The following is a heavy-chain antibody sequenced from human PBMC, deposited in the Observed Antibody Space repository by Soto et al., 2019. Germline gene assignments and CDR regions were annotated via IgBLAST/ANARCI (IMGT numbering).Heavy chain of an antibody. CDR2: FDPEDGET. J-gene: IGHJ6*02. CDR1: GYTLTELS. Sequence: ASVKVSCKVSGYTLTELSMHWVLQSPLKGLEWMGGFDPEDGETIYAQKFQGRVTMTEDTSTDTAYMELSSLRSEDTAVYYCATDEYSSSGYYYGMDVWGQGTTVTVSS. CDR3: ATDEYSSSGYYYGMDV. V-gene: IGHV1-24*01. D-gene: IGHD6-6*01.